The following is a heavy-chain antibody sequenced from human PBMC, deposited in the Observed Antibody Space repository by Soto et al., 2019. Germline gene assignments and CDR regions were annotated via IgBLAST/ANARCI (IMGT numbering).Heavy chain of an antibody. CDR1: GFTFSSYA. CDR2: ISGSGGST. D-gene: IGHD6-13*01. V-gene: IGHV3-23*01. CDR3: AKIKGRSLASNEYFQH. J-gene: IGHJ1*01. Sequence: GGSLRLSCAASGFTFSSYAMSWVRQAPGKGLEWVSAISGSGGSTYYADSVKGRFTISRDNSKNTLYLQMNSLRAEDTAVYYCAKIKGRSLASNEYFQHWGQGTLVTVSS.